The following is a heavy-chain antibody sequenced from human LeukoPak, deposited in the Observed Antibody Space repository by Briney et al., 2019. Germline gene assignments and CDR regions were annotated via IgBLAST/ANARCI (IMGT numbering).Heavy chain of an antibody. J-gene: IGHJ4*02. V-gene: IGHV3-15*01. CDR3: TTAQFYGSGRFFDY. CDR2: IKSKTDGGTT. CDR1: GFTFTNAW. D-gene: IGHD3-10*01. Sequence: GGSLRLSCAASGFTFTNAWMTWVRQAPGKGLEWVGRIKSKTDGGTTDYAAPVKGRFTISSDDSKNTLYLQMNSLKTEDTAVYYCTTAQFYGSGRFFDYWGQGTLVTVSS.